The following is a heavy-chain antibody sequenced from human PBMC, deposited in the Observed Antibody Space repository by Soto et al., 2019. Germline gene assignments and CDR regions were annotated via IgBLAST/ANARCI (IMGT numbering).Heavy chain of an antibody. CDR1: GYTFTSYV. V-gene: IGHV1-18*04. CDR2: ISPDNGNT. CDR3: AREGGVWGSFRYFDY. Sequence: QVQLVQSGVEVQKPGASVKVSCKASGYTFTSYVINWLRQAPGQGLEWMGWISPDNGNTNYGEKVQGRVTMPTDTSPSIAYMELRSLRSDDTAVYYCAREGGVWGSFRYFDYWGQGTLVTVSS. D-gene: IGHD3-16*02. J-gene: IGHJ4*02.